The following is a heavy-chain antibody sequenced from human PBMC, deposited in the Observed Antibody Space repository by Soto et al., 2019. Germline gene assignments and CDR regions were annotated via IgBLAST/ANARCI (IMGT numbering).Heavy chain of an antibody. CDR3: ARALSTRNYGDYLGALEY. J-gene: IGHJ4*02. D-gene: IGHD4-17*01. CDR2: INHSGST. Sequence: PSETLSLTCAVYGGSFSGYYWSWIRQPPGKGLEWIGEINHSGSTNYNPSLKSRVTISVDTSKNQFSLKLSSVTAADTAVYYCARALSTRNYGDYLGALEYWGQGTLVTDSS. CDR1: GGSFSGYY. V-gene: IGHV4-34*01.